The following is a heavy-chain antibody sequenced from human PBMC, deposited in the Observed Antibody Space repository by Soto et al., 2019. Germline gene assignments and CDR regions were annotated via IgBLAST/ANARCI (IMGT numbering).Heavy chain of an antibody. CDR3: GKDVGDYVPYYYGVDV. V-gene: IGHV3-30*18. J-gene: IGHJ6*02. D-gene: IGHD1-26*01. CDR2: IAYDGNEK. CDR1: GFTFKTHA. Sequence: QVQLVESGGGVVQPGTSLRLSCAASGFTFKTHAMHWVRQAPGKGLEWMAVIAYDGNEKFYADSVKGLFTISRDNSKNALYLQINTLRNEDTAVYYCGKDVGDYVPYYYGVDVWGQGTTVTVSS.